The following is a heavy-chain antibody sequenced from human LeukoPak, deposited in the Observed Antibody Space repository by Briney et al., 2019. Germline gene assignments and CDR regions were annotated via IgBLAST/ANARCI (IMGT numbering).Heavy chain of an antibody. CDR1: GGSFSGYY. Sequence: LSLTCAVYGGSFSGYYWSWIRQAPGKGLEWVAVISYDGSNKYYADSVKGRFTISRDNSKNTLYVQMNSLRAEDTAVYYCAKEGYSRGYYSYYYMDVWGKGTTVTVSS. V-gene: IGHV3-30*18. CDR3: AKEGYSRGYYSYYYMDV. J-gene: IGHJ6*03. D-gene: IGHD6-13*01. CDR2: ISYDGSNK.